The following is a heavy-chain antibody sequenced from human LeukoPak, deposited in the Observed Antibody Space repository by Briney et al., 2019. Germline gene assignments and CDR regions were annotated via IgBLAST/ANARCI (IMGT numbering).Heavy chain of an antibody. Sequence: GGSLRLSCAASGFTFSNAWMSWVRQAPGKGLEWVGRIKSKTDGGTTDYAAPVKGRFTISRDDSKNTLYLQMNSLKTEDTAVYYCTTGPTYSSGWYPHWDYYYYYMDVWGKGTTVTVSS. V-gene: IGHV3-15*01. J-gene: IGHJ6*03. CDR3: TTGPTYSSGWYPHWDYYYYYMDV. CDR1: GFTFSNAW. D-gene: IGHD6-19*01. CDR2: IKSKTDGGTT.